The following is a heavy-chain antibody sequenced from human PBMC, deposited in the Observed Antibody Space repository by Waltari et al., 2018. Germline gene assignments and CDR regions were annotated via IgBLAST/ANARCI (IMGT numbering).Heavy chain of an antibody. J-gene: IGHJ4*02. D-gene: IGHD3-22*01. CDR3: ARESGYDRVPGDY. V-gene: IGHV3-48*01. CDR1: GFTFSSYS. Sequence: EVQLVESGGGLVQPGGSLRLSCAASGFTFSSYSMNWVRQAPGKGREWVSYISSSSSTIYYADSVKGRFTISRDNAKNSLYLQMNSLRAEDTAVYYCARESGYDRVPGDYWGQGTLVTVSS. CDR2: ISSSSSTI.